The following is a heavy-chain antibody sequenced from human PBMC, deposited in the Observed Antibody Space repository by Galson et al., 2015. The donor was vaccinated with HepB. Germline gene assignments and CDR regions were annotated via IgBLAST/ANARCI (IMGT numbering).Heavy chain of an antibody. CDR1: GFTFSSYW. CDR2: INSDGSST. Sequence: SLRLSCAASGFTFSSYWMHWVRQAPGKGLVWVSRINSDGSSTSYADSVKGRFTISRDNAKNTLYLQMNSLRAEDTAVYYCARTPEVPFPYGDEVYYYYYMDVWGKGTTVTVSS. J-gene: IGHJ6*03. CDR3: ARTPEVPFPYGDEVYYYYYMDV. D-gene: IGHD4-17*01. V-gene: IGHV3-74*01.